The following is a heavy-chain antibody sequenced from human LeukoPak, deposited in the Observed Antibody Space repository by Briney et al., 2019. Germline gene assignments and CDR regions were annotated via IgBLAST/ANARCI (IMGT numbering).Heavy chain of an antibody. V-gene: IGHV3-48*01. Sequence: GGSLRLSCAASGFSFSTYTMNWVRQAPGKGLEWVSSNSSRSNIINYADSVKGRFTISRDNAKNSLYLQMNSLRAEDTGVYYCARVGTNYYYYMEVWGKGTTVTVSS. CDR3: ARVGTNYYYYMEV. CDR2: NSSRSNII. CDR1: GFSFSTYT. J-gene: IGHJ6*03.